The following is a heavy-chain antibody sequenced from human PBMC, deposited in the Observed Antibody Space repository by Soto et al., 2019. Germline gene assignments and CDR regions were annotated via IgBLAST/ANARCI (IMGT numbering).Heavy chain of an antibody. Sequence: GASVKVSCKASGYTFTTCVMHWVRQAPGQRLEWMGWITAGNGNTKYSQKFQGRVTITRDTSASTAYMELSSLRSEDTAVYYCARGYYDTSGSLMYWGPGTLVTVSS. CDR2: ITAGNGNT. J-gene: IGHJ4*02. CDR3: ARGYYDTSGSLMY. V-gene: IGHV1-3*01. D-gene: IGHD3-22*01. CDR1: GYTFTTCV.